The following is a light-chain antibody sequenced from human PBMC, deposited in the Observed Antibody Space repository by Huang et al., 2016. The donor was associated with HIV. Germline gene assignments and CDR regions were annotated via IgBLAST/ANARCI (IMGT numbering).Light chain of an antibody. CDR1: QGVSSN. V-gene: IGKV3-15*01. Sequence: ERVLTQSPVTLSASPGERATLSCRASQGVSSNLAWYQQKPGQAPRLLIHDASTRASDIPARFSGSGSDIEFTLTISSLQSEDSAVYYGQQYNNWPRTFGQGTKLEIK. CDR2: DAS. J-gene: IGKJ2*01. CDR3: QQYNNWPRT.